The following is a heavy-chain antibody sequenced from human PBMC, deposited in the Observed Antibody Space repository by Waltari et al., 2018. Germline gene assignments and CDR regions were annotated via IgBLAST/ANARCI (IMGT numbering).Heavy chain of an antibody. Sequence: EVQLVQSGAEVKKPGESLKISCKGSGYSFTSYWIGWVRQMPGKGLEWMGIIYPGDSETRYSPSFQGQVTISADKSISTAYLQRSSLKASDTAMYYCARPGVYGSGGRDPYYFDYWGQGTLVTVSS. CDR3: ARPGVYGSGGRDPYYFDY. D-gene: IGHD3-10*01. J-gene: IGHJ4*02. V-gene: IGHV5-51*01. CDR2: IYPGDSET. CDR1: GYSFTSYW.